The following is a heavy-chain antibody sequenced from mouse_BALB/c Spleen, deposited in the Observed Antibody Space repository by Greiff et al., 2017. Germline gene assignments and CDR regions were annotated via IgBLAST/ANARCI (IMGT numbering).Heavy chain of an antibody. CDR2: ISTYYGDA. CDR1: GYTFTDYA. Sequence: VQLQESGAELVRPGVSVKISCKGSGYTFTDYAMHWVKQSHAKSLEWIGVISTYYGDASYNQKFKGKATMTVDKSSSTAYMELARLTSEDSAIYYCARYGGYYGNYFDYWGQGTTLTVSA. D-gene: IGHD2-1*01. V-gene: IGHV1S137*01. J-gene: IGHJ2*01. CDR3: ARYGGYYGNYFDY.